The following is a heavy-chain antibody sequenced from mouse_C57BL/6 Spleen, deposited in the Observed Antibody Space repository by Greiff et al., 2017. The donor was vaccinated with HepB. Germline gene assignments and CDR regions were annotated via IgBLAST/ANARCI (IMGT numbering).Heavy chain of an antibody. CDR2: ISRGSSTI. J-gene: IGHJ3*01. CDR1: GFTFSDYG. CDR3: ATAGGFAC. Sequence: EVMLVESGAGLVKPGGSLKLSCAASGFTFSDYGMHWVRQAPEKGLEWVAYISRGSSTIYYADTVKGRFTISRDNANSTVFLQMSSLRSEDTAMYYCATAGGFACWGQGTLVTVSA. V-gene: IGHV5-17*01.